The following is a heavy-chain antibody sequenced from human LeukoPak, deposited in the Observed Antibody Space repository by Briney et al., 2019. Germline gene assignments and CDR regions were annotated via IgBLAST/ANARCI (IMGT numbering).Heavy chain of an antibody. CDR1: GFAFVDYA. CDR3: VREDVDTSFDY. J-gene: IGHJ4*01. Sequence: GGSLRLFCAASGFAFVDYAMNWVRQAPGKGLEWVSAISGDGSRTYYIDSVKGRFTISRDTSKNTLYLHLNSLRAEDTAVYYCVREDVDTSFDYWGHGTLVTVSS. CDR2: ISGDGSRT. D-gene: IGHD5-18*01. V-gene: IGHV3-23*01.